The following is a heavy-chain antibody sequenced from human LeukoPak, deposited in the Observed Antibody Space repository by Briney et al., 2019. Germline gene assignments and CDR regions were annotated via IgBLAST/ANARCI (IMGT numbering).Heavy chain of an antibody. Sequence: PGGSLRLSCAASGFTFSDYYMSWIRQAPGKGLEWVSYISSSGSTIYCADSVKGRFTISRDNAKNSLYLQMNSLRAEDTAVYYCARDWRGSSTRVFDYWGQGTLVTVSS. CDR3: ARDWRGSSTRVFDY. CDR1: GFTFSDYY. V-gene: IGHV3-11*04. J-gene: IGHJ4*02. CDR2: ISSSGSTI. D-gene: IGHD2-2*01.